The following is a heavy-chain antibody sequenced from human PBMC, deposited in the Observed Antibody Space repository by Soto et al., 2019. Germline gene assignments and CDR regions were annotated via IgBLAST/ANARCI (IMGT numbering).Heavy chain of an antibody. CDR2: IYYSGST. V-gene: IGHV4-59*01. D-gene: IGHD4-17*01. CDR1: GASISSSY. CDR3: ARGATVTQEFDY. Sequence: QVQLQESGPGLVKPSETLSLTCTVSGASISSSYWTWIRQPPGKGLEWIGYIYYSGSTNHNPSLKSRVTISVDTSKSQFSLKLSSVPAADTAVYYCARGATVTQEFDYWGQGTLVTVSS. J-gene: IGHJ4*02.